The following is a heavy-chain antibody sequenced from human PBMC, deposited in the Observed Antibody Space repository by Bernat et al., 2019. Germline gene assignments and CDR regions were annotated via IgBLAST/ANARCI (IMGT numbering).Heavy chain of an antibody. CDR1: GFTFSNAW. CDR2: IKSKTDGGTT. J-gene: IGHJ4*02. Sequence: EVQLVESGGGLVKPGGSLRLSCAASGFTFSNAWMSWVRQAPGKGLEWVGRIKSKTDGGTTDYAAPVKGRFTISRDDSKNTLYLQMNSLKTEDTAVYYCARESVVTATHFDYWGQGTLVTVSS. V-gene: IGHV3-15*01. CDR3: ARESVVTATHFDY. D-gene: IGHD2-21*02.